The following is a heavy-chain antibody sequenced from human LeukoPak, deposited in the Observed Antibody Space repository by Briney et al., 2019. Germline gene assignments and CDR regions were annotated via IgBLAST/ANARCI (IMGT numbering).Heavy chain of an antibody. J-gene: IGHJ5*02. CDR2: ISGYNGNT. V-gene: IGHV1-18*04. CDR3: ARTGGDCSSTSCYRNWFDP. CDR1: GYTFTTYG. Sequence: ASVKVSCKVSGYTFTTYGISWVRQAPGQGLEWMGWISGYNGNTKYAQKVQGRVTMTTDTSTSTAYMELRSLRSDDTAVYYCARTGGDCSSTSCYRNWFDPWGQGTLVTVSS. D-gene: IGHD2-2*01.